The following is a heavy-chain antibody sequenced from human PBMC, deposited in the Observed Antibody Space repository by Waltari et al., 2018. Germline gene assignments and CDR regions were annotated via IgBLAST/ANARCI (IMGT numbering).Heavy chain of an antibody. CDR3: ARRGWMAYCSSTSCSPFDY. CDR2: IYYSGST. D-gene: IGHD2-2*01. CDR1: GGSISSSSYY. V-gene: IGHV4-39*01. Sequence: QLQLQESGPGLVKPSETLSLTCTVSGGSISSSSYYWGWIRQPPGKGLEWLGSIYYSGSTYYNPSLKSRVTISVDTSKNQFSLKLSSVTAADTAVYHCARRGWMAYCSSTSCSPFDYWGQGTLVTVSS. J-gene: IGHJ4*02.